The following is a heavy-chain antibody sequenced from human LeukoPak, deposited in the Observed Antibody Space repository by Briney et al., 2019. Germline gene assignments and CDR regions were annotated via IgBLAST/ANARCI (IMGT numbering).Heavy chain of an antibody. CDR2: ISYDGSNK. Sequence: GGSLRLSCAASGFTFSSYGMHWVRQAPGKGLEWVAVISYDGSNKYYADSVKGRFTISRDNSKNTLYLQMNSLRAEDTAVYYCASVYLRYFDSNGMDVWGQGTTVTVSS. CDR1: GFTFSSYG. D-gene: IGHD3-9*01. CDR3: ASVYLRYFDSNGMDV. V-gene: IGHV3-30*03. J-gene: IGHJ6*02.